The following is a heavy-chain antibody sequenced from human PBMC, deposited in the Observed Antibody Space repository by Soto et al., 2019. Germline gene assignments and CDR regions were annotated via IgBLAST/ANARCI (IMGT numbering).Heavy chain of an antibody. CDR1: GDSISSYY. CDR3: ARAPLYYYMDV. CDR2: IYYSGST. D-gene: IGHD2-2*02. J-gene: IGHJ6*03. V-gene: IGHV4-59*01. Sequence: PSETLSLTCTVSGDSISSYYRSWIRQPPGKALEWIGYIYYSGSTNYNPPLKSRVTISVDTSKNQFSLKLSSVTAADTAVYYCARAPLYYYMDVWGKGTTVTVSS.